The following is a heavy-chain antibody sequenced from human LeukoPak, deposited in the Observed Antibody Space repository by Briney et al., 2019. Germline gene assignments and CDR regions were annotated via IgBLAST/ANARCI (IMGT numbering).Heavy chain of an antibody. V-gene: IGHV4-34*01. CDR3: ARVSRSSSREDY. D-gene: IGHD6-6*01. CDR1: GGSFSDYY. Sequence: SETLSLTCAVYGGSFSDYYWSWIRQPPGKGLEWIGEINHSGSTNYNPSLKSRVTISVDTSKNQFSLKLSSVTAADTAVYYCARVSRSSSREDYWGQGTLVTVSS. CDR2: INHSGST. J-gene: IGHJ4*02.